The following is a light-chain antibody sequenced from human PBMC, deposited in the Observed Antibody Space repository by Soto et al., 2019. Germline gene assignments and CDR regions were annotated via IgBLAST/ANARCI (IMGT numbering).Light chain of an antibody. CDR3: TSPTPGSLYV. V-gene: IGLV2-14*01. Sequence: QSALTQPASVSGSPGQSITISCTGTSSDVGNYNYVSWYQQYPGRVPKLLIYMVSNRPSGVSNRFSGSKSDNTASLTISGLQAEDEADYFCTSPTPGSLYVFGTGTKVNVL. J-gene: IGLJ1*01. CDR2: MVS. CDR1: SSDVGNYNY.